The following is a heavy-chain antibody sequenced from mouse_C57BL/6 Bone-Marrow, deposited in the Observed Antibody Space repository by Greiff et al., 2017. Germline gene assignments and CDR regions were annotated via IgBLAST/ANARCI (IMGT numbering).Heavy chain of an antibody. V-gene: IGHV5-17*01. CDR1: GFTFSDYG. Sequence: EVQVVESGGGLVKPGGSLKLSCAASGFTFSDYGMHWVRQAPEKGLEWVAYISSGSSTIYYADTVKGRFTISRDNAKNTLFLQMTSLRSEDTAMEYCARMNYGGDVDYWGQGTTVTVSS. J-gene: IGHJ2*01. CDR2: ISSGSSTI. CDR3: ARMNYGGDVDY. D-gene: IGHD1-2*01.